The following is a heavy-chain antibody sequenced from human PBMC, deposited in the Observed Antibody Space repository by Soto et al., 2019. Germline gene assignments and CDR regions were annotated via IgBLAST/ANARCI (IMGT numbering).Heavy chain of an antibody. CDR1: GGSISSYY. CDR3: AKYRRTDAEGYRLDF. V-gene: IGHV4-4*07. CDR2: IHTTENT. D-gene: IGHD5-12*01. J-gene: IGHJ4*02. Sequence: SETLSLTCSVSGGSISSYYWSWIRQPAGKGMEWIGRIHTTENTKYNPSLESRVTISVDMSNNQFSLMLTSVTAADTAVYYCAKYRRTDAEGYRLDFWGQGTLVTVSS.